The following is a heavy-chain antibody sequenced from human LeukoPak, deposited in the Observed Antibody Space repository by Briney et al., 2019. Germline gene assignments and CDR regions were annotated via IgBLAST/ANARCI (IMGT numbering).Heavy chain of an antibody. V-gene: IGHV3-30*02. J-gene: IGHJ6*03. CDR1: GFTFSSYG. CDR2: IWYDGSNK. CDR3: AKGAKRVIFGVAPLRHYYYYMDV. D-gene: IGHD3-3*01. Sequence: GGSLRLSCAASGFTFSSYGMHWVRQAPGKGLEWVAVIWYDGSNKYYADSVKGRFTISRDNSKNTLYLQMNSLRAEDTAVYYCAKGAKRVIFGVAPLRHYYYYMDVWGKGTTVTVSS.